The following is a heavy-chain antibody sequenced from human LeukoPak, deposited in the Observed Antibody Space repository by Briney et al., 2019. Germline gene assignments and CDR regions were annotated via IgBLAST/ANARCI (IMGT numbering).Heavy chain of an antibody. V-gene: IGHV4-38-2*02. CDR3: ARDGTVRVVGPFDY. J-gene: IGHJ4*02. Sequence: SETLSLTCTVSGYSISNDYYWGWIRQPPGKGLGWIGSIYHSGSAYYNPSLKSRVTISIDTSKNQFSLKLSSVTAADTAVYYCARDGTVRVVGPFDYWGQGTLSPSPQ. CDR1: GYSISNDYY. CDR2: IYHSGSA. D-gene: IGHD3-22*01.